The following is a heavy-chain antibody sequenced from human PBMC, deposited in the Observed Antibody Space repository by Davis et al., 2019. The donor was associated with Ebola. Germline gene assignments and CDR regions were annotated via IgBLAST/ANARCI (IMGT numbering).Heavy chain of an antibody. CDR1: GFTFSNAW. Sequence: PGGSLRLSCAASGFTFSNAWMNWVRQAPGKGLEWVGRIKSKTDGGTTDYAAPVKGRFTISRDDSKNTLYLQMNSLKTEDTAVYYCTTDPFGVVPQFDPWGQGTLVTVSS. CDR2: IKSKTDGGTT. D-gene: IGHD3-3*01. V-gene: IGHV3-15*07. J-gene: IGHJ5*02. CDR3: TTDPFGVVPQFDP.